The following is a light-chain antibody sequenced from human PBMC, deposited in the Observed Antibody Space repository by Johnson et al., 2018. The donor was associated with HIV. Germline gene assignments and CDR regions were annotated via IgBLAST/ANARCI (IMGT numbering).Light chain of an antibody. CDR2: ENN. Sequence: QLVLTQPPSVSAAPGQKVTISCSGSSSNIGNNYVSWYQQLPGTAPKLLIYENNKRPSGIPDRFSGSKSGTSATLGITGLQTGDEADYYCGTWDGSLSGYVFGTGTNVTVL. J-gene: IGLJ1*01. CDR3: GTWDGSLSGYV. V-gene: IGLV1-51*02. CDR1: SSNIGNNY.